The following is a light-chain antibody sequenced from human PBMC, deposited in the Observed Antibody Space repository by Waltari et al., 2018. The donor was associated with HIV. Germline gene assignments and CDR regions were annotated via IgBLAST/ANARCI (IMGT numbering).Light chain of an antibody. V-gene: IGKV1-16*02. CDR1: KGINNY. CDR3: QQYKSYPIT. CDR2: AAS. J-gene: IGKJ5*01. Sequence: DIQMTQSPSSLSASVGDRVTIPSRESKGINNYLVWFQQKPGKAPKSLIYAASSLQSGVPSKFSGSGSGTDFTLTISSLQPEDFATYYCQQYKSYPITFGQGTRLEIK.